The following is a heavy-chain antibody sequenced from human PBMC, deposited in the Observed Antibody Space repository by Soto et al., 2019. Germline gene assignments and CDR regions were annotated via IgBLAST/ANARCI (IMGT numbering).Heavy chain of an antibody. D-gene: IGHD5-18*01. CDR3: ARVLWSVQLWLLDY. V-gene: IGHV3-30-3*01. CDR2: ISYDGSNK. CDR1: GFTVSSYA. J-gene: IGHJ4*02. Sequence: QVQLVESGGGVVQPGSSLRLSCAASGFTVSSYAMHWVRQAPGKGQEWVAVISYDGSNKYYPDSVKGPFPISTDNSKNTLYLQMNSLGAEDTAVYYWARVLWSVQLWLLDYWGPGNLVTVSS.